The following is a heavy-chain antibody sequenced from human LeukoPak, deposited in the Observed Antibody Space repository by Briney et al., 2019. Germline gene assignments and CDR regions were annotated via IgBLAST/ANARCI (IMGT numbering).Heavy chain of an antibody. D-gene: IGHD5-12*01. CDR3: ARVRGAIVAHNWFDR. V-gene: IGHV4-59*01. CDR2: IYYSGST. Sequence: SETLSLTCTVSGGSISSYYWSWIRQPPGKGLEWIGDIYYSGSTNYNPSLKSRVTISVDTSKNQFSLKRSSVTAADTAVYYCARVRGAIVAHNWFDRWGQGTLVTVSS. CDR1: GGSISSYY. J-gene: IGHJ5*02.